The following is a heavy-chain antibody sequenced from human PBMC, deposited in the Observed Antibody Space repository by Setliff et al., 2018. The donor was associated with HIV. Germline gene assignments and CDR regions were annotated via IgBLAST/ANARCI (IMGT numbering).Heavy chain of an antibody. J-gene: IGHJ1*01. D-gene: IGHD6-19*01. CDR3: AKDLPAPYSSGWYDYFQH. Sequence: GGSLRLSCAASGFTFSNYAMSWVRQAPGKGLEWVSTISGNGDTTYFADSVKGRFTISRDNSKNTLFLQMNTLRAEDTAVYYCAKDLPAPYSSGWYDYFQHWGQGTLVTVSS. V-gene: IGHV3-23*01. CDR1: GFTFSNYA. CDR2: ISGNGDTT.